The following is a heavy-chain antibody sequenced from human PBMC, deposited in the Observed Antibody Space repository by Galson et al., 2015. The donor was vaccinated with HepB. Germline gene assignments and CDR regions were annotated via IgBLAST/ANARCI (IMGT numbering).Heavy chain of an antibody. CDR3: ARAGLGATAPLDY. CDR2: IWYDGSNK. CDR1: GFTFSSYG. D-gene: IGHD1-26*01. V-gene: IGHV3-33*01. J-gene: IGHJ4*02. Sequence: SLRLSCAASGFTFSSYGMNWVRQAPGKGLEWVADIWYDGSNKYYADSVKGRFTISRDNSKNTLYLQMNSLRAEDTAVYYCARAGLGATAPLDYWGQGTLVTVSS.